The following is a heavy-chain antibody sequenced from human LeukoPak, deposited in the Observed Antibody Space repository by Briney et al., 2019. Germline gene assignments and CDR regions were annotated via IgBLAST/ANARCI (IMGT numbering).Heavy chain of an antibody. CDR3: ARQSGGGGYYYDSSGSLWFDP. CDR2: IYPGDSDT. CDR1: GYSFTSYW. Sequence: GESLKISCKGSGYSFTSYWIGWVRQMPGKGLEWMGIIYPGDSDTRYSPSFQGQVTISADKSISTAYLQWSCLKASDTAMYYCARQSGGGGYYYDSSGSLWFDPWGQGTLVTVSS. D-gene: IGHD3-22*01. J-gene: IGHJ5*02. V-gene: IGHV5-51*01.